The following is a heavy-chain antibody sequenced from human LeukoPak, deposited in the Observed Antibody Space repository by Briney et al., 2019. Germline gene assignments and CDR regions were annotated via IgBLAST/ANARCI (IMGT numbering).Heavy chain of an antibody. CDR3: ARRVGQQKGFDP. Sequence: ASVKVSCKASGYTFTDYYIHWERQAPGQGFEWMGWINPNSGGTNYAQKVQGRVSMTGDTSNSTVYMDLNRLTSDDTALYYCARRVGQQKGFDPWGQGTQLTVSS. J-gene: IGHJ5*02. V-gene: IGHV1-2*02. D-gene: IGHD1-1*01. CDR2: INPNSGGT. CDR1: GYTFTDYY.